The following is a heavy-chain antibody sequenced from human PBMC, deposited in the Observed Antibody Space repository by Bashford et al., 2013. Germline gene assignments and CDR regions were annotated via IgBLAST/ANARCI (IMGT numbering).Heavy chain of an antibody. CDR2: IDPNSGAT. CDR3: ARDYDDRGAFDI. D-gene: IGHD3-16*01. J-gene: IGHJ3*02. Sequence: WVRQAPGLGLEWMGWIDPNSGATNYAQKFQGRVTMTRDTSISTAYMELSRLRSDDTAVYYCARDYDDRGAFDIWGQGTMVTVSS. V-gene: IGHV1-2*02.